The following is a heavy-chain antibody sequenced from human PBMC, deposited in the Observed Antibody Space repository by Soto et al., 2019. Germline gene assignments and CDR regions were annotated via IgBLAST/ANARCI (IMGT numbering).Heavy chain of an antibody. Sequence: SETLSLTCAVYGGSFSGYYWSWIRQPPGKGLEWIGEINHSGSTNYNPSLKSRVTISVDTSKNQFSLKLSSVTAADTAVYYCAGGTVYCSSTSCLYYYYYYMDVWGKGTTVTVSS. J-gene: IGHJ6*03. CDR2: INHSGST. V-gene: IGHV4-34*01. D-gene: IGHD2-2*01. CDR1: GGSFSGYY. CDR3: AGGTVYCSSTSCLYYYYYYMDV.